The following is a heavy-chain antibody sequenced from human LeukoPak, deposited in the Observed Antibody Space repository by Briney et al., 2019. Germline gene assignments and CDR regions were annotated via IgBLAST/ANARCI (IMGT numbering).Heavy chain of an antibody. Sequence: PGGSLRLSCVASGFTFSTHAMHWVRQAPGKGLEYVSGITINGGSTYYLNSVKGRFTVSRDNSKNTLFLQVGSLRAEDMAVYYCARAIYGDYASTDYYYYYGLDVWGQGTTVTVSS. D-gene: IGHD4-17*01. J-gene: IGHJ6*02. CDR1: GFTFSTHA. CDR3: ARAIYGDYASTDYYYYYGLDV. CDR2: ITINGGST. V-gene: IGHV3-64*01.